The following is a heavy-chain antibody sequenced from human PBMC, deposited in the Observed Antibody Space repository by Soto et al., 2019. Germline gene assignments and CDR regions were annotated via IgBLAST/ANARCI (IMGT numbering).Heavy chain of an antibody. Sequence: QVQLVESGGGVVQPGRSLRLSCAASGFTFSSYGMHWVRQAPGKGLEWVALISYDGSDKYYADSVEGRFTISRDNFKNTLYLQMNSLRVEDTAVYYCGAGQFFCHYWGQGTLVTVSS. J-gene: IGHJ4*02. D-gene: IGHD6-13*01. V-gene: IGHV3-30*03. CDR1: GFTFSSYG. CDR3: GAGQFFCHY. CDR2: ISYDGSDK.